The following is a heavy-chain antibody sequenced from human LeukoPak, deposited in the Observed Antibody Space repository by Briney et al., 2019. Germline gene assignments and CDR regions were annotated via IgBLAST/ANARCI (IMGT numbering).Heavy chain of an antibody. V-gene: IGHV3-11*06. J-gene: IGHJ4*02. D-gene: IGHD3-22*01. Sequence: GGSLRLSCAASGFTFSDYYMRWIRQAPGKGLEWVSYIMNSGTHTNYADYVKGRFTIYRENAKRSLSLQMKSLRAEDTAVYYCASSYYYDSSGYYYWGQGTLVTVSS. CDR2: IMNSGTHT. CDR3: ASSYYYDSSGYYY. CDR1: GFTFSDYY.